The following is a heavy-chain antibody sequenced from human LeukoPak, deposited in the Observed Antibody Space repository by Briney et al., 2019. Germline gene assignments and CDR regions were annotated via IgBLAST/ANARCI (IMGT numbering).Heavy chain of an antibody. CDR1: GYTFTGYY. D-gene: IGHD6-19*01. J-gene: IGHJ3*02. Sequence: ASVKVSCKASGYTFTGYYMHWVRQAPGQGLEWMGWINPNSGDTNYAQKFQGRVTMTRDTSIRTAYMELSRLRSDDTAVYYCARGLQENLAWLQAFSAFDIWGQGTMVTVSS. CDR3: ARGLQENLAWLQAFSAFDI. V-gene: IGHV1-2*02. CDR2: INPNSGDT.